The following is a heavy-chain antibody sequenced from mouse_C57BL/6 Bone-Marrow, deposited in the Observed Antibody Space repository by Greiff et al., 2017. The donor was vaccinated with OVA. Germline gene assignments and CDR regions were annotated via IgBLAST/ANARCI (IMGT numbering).Heavy chain of an antibody. J-gene: IGHJ2*01. D-gene: IGHD3-2*02. CDR3: ARGGQLRFPFDY. Sequence: QVQLKESGPELVKPGASVKISCKASGYAFSSSWMNWVKQRPGKGLEWIGRIYPGDGDTNYNGKFKGKATLTADKASSTAYMQRSSLTAEDSTVYFCARGGQLRFPFDYWGQGTTLTVSS. CDR1: GYAFSSSW. CDR2: IYPGDGDT. V-gene: IGHV1-82*01.